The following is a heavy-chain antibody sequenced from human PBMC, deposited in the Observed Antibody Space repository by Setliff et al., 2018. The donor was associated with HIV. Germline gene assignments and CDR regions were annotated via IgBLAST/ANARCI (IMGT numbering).Heavy chain of an antibody. J-gene: IGHJ6*03. CDR2: INHTGDI. CDR1: GGSFSGYY. V-gene: IGHV4-34*01. D-gene: IGHD1-26*01. CDR3: ARARPERFSGSHYFYYYYMDV. Sequence: SETLSLTCAVYGGSFSGYYWTWIRQSPGKGLEWIGDINHTGDINYNPSLKSRVTISIDTSKNQFSLKLSSVTATDTAVYYCARARPERFSGSHYFYYYYMDVWGKGTTVTVSS.